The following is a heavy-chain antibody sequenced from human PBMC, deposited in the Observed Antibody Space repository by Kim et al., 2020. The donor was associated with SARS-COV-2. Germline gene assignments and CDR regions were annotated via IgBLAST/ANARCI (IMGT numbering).Heavy chain of an antibody. CDR1: GYTFTTYW. CDR2: IYPGDSDT. V-gene: IGHV5-51*01. Sequence: GESLKISCKGSGYTFTTYWIAWVRQMPGKGLEWMGIIYPGDSDTRYSPSFQAQVTISADKSISTAYLQWSSLKASDTAMYYCVRHPHDGNGWDDEYDAFDIWGQGTMVTVSS. J-gene: IGHJ3*02. CDR3: VRHPHDGNGWDDEYDAFDI. D-gene: IGHD1-1*01.